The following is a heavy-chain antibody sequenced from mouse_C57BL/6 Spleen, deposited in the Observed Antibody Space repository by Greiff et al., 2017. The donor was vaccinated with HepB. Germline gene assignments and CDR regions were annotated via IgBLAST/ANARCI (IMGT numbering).Heavy chain of an antibody. Sequence: EVNVVESGGDLVKPGGSLKLSCAASGFTFSSYGMSWVRQTPDKRLEWVATISSGGSYTYYPDSVKGRFTISRDNAKNTLYLQMSSLKSEDTAMYYCARRNLPFDYWGQGTTLTVSS. CDR3: ARRNLPFDY. V-gene: IGHV5-6*01. CDR2: ISSGGSYT. J-gene: IGHJ2*01. CDR1: GFTFSSYG. D-gene: IGHD5-1*01.